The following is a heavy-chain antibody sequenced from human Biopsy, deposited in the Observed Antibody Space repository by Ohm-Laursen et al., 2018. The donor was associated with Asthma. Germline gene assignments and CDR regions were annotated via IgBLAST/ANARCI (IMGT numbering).Heavy chain of an antibody. Sequence: SVKASCKSLGGTFNTYVIGWVRQAPGQGLEWICGTNIVFGTTTYPQKFPDRVTITADDSTSTVYMELSSLRSEEPAVYYCARKAGSCISRTCYSLDFWGQGTLVTVSS. CDR3: ARKAGSCISRTCYSLDF. CDR2: TNIVFGTT. J-gene: IGHJ4*02. CDR1: GGTFNTYV. D-gene: IGHD2-2*01. V-gene: IGHV1-69*13.